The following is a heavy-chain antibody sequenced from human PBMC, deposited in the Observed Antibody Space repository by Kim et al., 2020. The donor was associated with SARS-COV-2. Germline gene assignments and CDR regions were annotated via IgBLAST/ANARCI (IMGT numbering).Heavy chain of an antibody. V-gene: IGHV3-49*04. CDR1: GFTFGSYA. D-gene: IGHD1-26*01. J-gene: IGHJ6*03. Sequence: GGSLRLSCTASGFTFGSYAMSWVRQAPGKGLEWVASISSNACGGNTAYAAYVKGRFTISRDDSKRTAYMQMNSLKTEATDVYYCTRAYNIGSWAYYYYYCVDDWGKGTTVTVSS. CDR2: ISSNACGGNT. CDR3: TRAYNIGSWAYYYYYCVDD.